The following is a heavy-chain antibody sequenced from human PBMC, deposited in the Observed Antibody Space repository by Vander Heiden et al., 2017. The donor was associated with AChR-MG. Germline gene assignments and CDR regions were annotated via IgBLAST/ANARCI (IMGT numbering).Heavy chain of an antibody. D-gene: IGHD3-10*01. J-gene: IGHJ3*02. Sequence: EVQLVESGGGLGQPGGSLRLSCAASGSTFSTSWMTWVRQAPGMGLESVAIINPDGSEQYYVDSVKGRFTISRDNAESSLYLQMNSLRAEDMGVYFCARDRRFGLFDIWGQGTKVTVSS. CDR1: GSTFSTSW. CDR2: INPDGSEQ. V-gene: IGHV3-7*01. CDR3: ARDRRFGLFDI.